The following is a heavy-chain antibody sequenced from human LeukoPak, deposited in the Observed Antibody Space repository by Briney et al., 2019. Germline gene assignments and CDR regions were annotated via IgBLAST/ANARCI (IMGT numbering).Heavy chain of an antibody. J-gene: IGHJ5*02. CDR1: GGSISSSNW. D-gene: IGHD6-13*01. CDR2: TYHSGST. CDR3: ARDNIPVAGTGLSWFDP. Sequence: SSETLSLTCAVSGGSISSSNWWIWVRQPPGKGLEWIGETYHSGSTYYNPSLKSRVTISVDRSKNQFSLKLSSVTAADTAVYYCARDNIPVAGTGLSWFDPWGQGTLVTVSS. V-gene: IGHV4-4*02.